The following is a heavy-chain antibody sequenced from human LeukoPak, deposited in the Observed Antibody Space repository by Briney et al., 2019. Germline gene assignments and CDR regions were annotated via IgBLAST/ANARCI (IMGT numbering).Heavy chain of an antibody. Sequence: GGSLRLSCEASGFTFDDYGMHWVRQAPGKGLEWVSGVSWNGGSIGYADSVKGRFTISRDNAKNSLYLQMNSLRAEDTAVYYCAKVRIRYFDSPFDYWGQGTLVTVSS. D-gene: IGHD3-9*01. CDR2: VSWNGGSI. CDR3: AKVRIRYFDSPFDY. V-gene: IGHV3-9*01. J-gene: IGHJ4*02. CDR1: GFTFDDYG.